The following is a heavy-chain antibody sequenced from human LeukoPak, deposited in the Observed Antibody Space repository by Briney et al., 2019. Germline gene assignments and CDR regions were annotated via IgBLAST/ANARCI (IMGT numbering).Heavy chain of an antibody. D-gene: IGHD5-18*01. V-gene: IGHV4-38-2*02. CDR3: ARVRSDVDTAMVTLGYYYYYMDV. CDR1: GYSISSGYY. J-gene: IGHJ6*03. Sequence: SETLSLTCTVSGYSISSGYYWGWIRQPPGKGLEWIGSIYHSGSTYYNPSLKSRVTISVDTSKNQFSLKLSSVTAADTAVYYCARVRSDVDTAMVTLGYYYYYMDVWGQGTLVTVSS. CDR2: IYHSGST.